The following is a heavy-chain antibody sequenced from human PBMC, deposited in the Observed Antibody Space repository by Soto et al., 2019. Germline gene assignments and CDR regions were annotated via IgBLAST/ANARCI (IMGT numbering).Heavy chain of an antibody. CDR2: IKSKTDGGTT. J-gene: IGHJ3*02. CDR1: GFTFSNAW. Sequence: GGSLRLSCAASGFTFSNAWMSWVRQAPGKGLEWVGRIKSKTDGGTTDYAAPVKGGFTISRDDSKNTLYLQMNSLKTEDTAVYYCTTGVPYCSGGSCYSYDAFDIWGQGTMVTVSS. D-gene: IGHD2-15*01. CDR3: TTGVPYCSGGSCYSYDAFDI. V-gene: IGHV3-15*01.